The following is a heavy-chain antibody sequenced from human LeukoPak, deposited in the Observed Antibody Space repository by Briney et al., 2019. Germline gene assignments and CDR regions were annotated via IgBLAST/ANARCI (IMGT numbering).Heavy chain of an antibody. J-gene: IGHJ4*02. V-gene: IGHV3-23*01. CDR2: ISGSGDST. Sequence: GGSLRLSCAASGFTFSSYAMSWVRQAPGKGLEWVSTISGSGDSTYYADSVKGRLTISRDNAKNSLYLQMNSLRAEDTAVYYCARKASLWFGIDYWGQGTLVTVSS. CDR1: GFTFSSYA. D-gene: IGHD3-10*01. CDR3: ARKASLWFGIDY.